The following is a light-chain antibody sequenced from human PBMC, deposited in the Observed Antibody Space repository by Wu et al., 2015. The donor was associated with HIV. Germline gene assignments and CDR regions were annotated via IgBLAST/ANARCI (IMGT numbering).Light chain of an antibody. CDR1: QSVSSN. V-gene: IGKV3-15*01. CDR3: QQCSNYPST. J-gene: IGKJ1*01. Sequence: EIVMTQSPATLSVSPGERATLSCRASQSVSSNLGWYQQKPGQTPRLLIYGASTRATGIPARFSGSGSGTEFTLTISSIQSEDFATYYCQQCSNYPSTFGQGTKVEI. CDR2: GAS.